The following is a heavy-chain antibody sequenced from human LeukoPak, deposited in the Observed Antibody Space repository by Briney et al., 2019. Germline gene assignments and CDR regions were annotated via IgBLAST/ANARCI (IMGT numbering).Heavy chain of an antibody. D-gene: IGHD1-7*01. Sequence: GESLKISCKASGYIFTSQWIGWVRQMPGKGLEWMGSIYPGDSDARYSPSFQGQVTISADKSISTAYLQWRSLKASDTAIYYCARRDGELDYWGQGTLVTVSS. V-gene: IGHV5-51*01. CDR2: IYPGDSDA. CDR3: ARRDGELDY. CDR1: GYIFTSQW. J-gene: IGHJ4*02.